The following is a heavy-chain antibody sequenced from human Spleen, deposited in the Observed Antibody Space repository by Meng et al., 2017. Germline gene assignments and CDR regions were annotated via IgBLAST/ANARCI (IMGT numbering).Heavy chain of an antibody. CDR2: INHSGST. J-gene: IGHJ4*02. V-gene: IGHV4-34*01. Sequence: QVQLQEGGAGLLKPSETLSLTCAVYGGSFSGYYWSWIRQPPGKGLEWIGEINHSGSTNYNPSLESRATISVDTSQNNLSLKLSSVTAADSAVYYCERGPTTMAHDFDYWGQGTLVTVSS. CDR3: ERGPTTMAHDFDY. D-gene: IGHD5-24*01. CDR1: GGSFSGYY.